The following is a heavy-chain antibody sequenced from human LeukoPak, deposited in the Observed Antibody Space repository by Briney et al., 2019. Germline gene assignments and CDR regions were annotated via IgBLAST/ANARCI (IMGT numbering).Heavy chain of an antibody. J-gene: IGHJ6*03. Sequence: SETLSLTCDVSGYSITNGYYWVWLRQPPGKGLEWLGRIYPSGSTNYNPSLNSRVTMSVDTSKNQFSLKLGSVTAADTAVYYCARGTQEDGLAYYYYYMDVWGKGTTVTVSS. D-gene: IGHD1-1*01. CDR3: ARGTQEDGLAYYYYYMDV. V-gene: IGHV4-38-2*01. CDR1: GYSITNGYY. CDR2: IYPSGST.